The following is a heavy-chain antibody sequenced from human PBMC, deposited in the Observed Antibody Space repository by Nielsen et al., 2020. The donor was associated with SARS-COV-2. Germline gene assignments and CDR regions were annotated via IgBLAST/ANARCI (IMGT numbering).Heavy chain of an antibody. D-gene: IGHD2-2*01. CDR2: VSHSGSI. Sequence: SETLSLTCAVSGGSVSSNDLWTWVRQSPGKGLEWLVEVSHSGSINYNPSLKSRVTLSMDKSKRQFSLRLTSVSAADTAVYFCARGDLVVVPSPILGLGPFFYYFSLDVWGKGTTVIVSS. V-gene: IGHV4-4*02. CDR1: GGSVSSNDL. J-gene: IGHJ6*03. CDR3: ARGDLVVVPSPILGLGPFFYYFSLDV.